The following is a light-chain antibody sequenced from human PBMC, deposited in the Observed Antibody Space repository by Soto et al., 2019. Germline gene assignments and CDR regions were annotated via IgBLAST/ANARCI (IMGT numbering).Light chain of an antibody. Sequence: DIQMTQSPTSLSASVGDRVTITCRASQGIRNFVAWYQQKPGKAPKLLIYAASTLQSGVPSRFSGSGSGTGFTITIHSLQPEDVAAYSCQKYSSVPVFGPGTKVEIK. V-gene: IGKV1-27*01. CDR2: AAS. J-gene: IGKJ3*01. CDR3: QKYSSVPV. CDR1: QGIRNF.